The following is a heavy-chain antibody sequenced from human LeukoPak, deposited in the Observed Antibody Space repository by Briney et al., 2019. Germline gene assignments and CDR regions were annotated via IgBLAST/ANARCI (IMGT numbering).Heavy chain of an antibody. CDR2: IYYSGST. CDR3: ARGSRVVVIGY. CDR1: GGSISSYY. J-gene: IGHJ4*02. V-gene: IGHV4-59*01. D-gene: IGHD3-22*01. Sequence: SETLSLTCTVSGGSISSYYWSWIRQPPGKGLEWIGYIYYSGSTNYNPSLKSRVTISVDTSKNQFSLKLSSVTAADTAVDYCARGSRVVVIGYWGQGTLVTVSS.